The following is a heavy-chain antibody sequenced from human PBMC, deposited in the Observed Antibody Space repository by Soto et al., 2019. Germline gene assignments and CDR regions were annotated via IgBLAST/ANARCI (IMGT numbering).Heavy chain of an antibody. D-gene: IGHD2-8*02. J-gene: IGHJ4*02. CDR2: ISRDGGTK. CDR3: TGEVASGY. CDR1: GFTVSSYG. Sequence: QVQLVESGGGVVQPERSLRLSCAVSGFTVSSYGMHWVRQAPGKGLEWVAVISRDGGTKYYADSVKGRFTISRDNSRNTLFLEMNSLRSDDMAVYYCTGEVASGYWGQGTLVTVSS. V-gene: IGHV3-30*03.